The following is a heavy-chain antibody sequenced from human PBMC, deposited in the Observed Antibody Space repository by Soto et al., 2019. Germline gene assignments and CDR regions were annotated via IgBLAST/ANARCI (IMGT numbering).Heavy chain of an antibody. CDR3: ARQRSSSFGGRSMDV. J-gene: IGHJ6*02. D-gene: IGHD6-6*01. CDR2: IIPIFGTA. Sequence: SVKVSCKASGGTFSSYAISWVRQAPGQGLEWMGGIIPIFGTANYAQKFQGRVTITADKSTSTAYMELSSLRSEDPAVYYCARQRSSSFGGRSMDVWGQGTTVTVSS. V-gene: IGHV1-69*06. CDR1: GGTFSSYA.